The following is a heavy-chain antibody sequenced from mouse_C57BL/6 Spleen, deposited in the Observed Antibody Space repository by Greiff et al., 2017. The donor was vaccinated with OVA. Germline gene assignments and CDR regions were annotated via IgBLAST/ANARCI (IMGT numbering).Heavy chain of an antibody. CDR2: INPYNGGT. CDR3: ASYGSSYYWYFDV. Sequence: EVQLQQSGPVLVKPGASVKMSCKASGYTFTDYYMNWVKQSHGKSLEWIGVINPYNGGTSYNQKFKGKATLTVDKSSSTAYMELNSLTSEDSAVYYCASYGSSYYWYFDVWGTGTTVTVSS. V-gene: IGHV1-19*01. CDR1: GYTFTDYY. D-gene: IGHD1-1*01. J-gene: IGHJ1*03.